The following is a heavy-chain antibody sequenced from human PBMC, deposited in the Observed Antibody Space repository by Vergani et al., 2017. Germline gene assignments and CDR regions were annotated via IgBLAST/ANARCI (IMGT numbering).Heavy chain of an antibody. J-gene: IGHJ6*02. V-gene: IGHV3-73*02. CDR2: IRSKANSDAT. CDR1: GFTFSGSA. CDR3: TRRSTSGYYGMDV. Sequence: EVQLVESGGGLVQPGGSLKLSCAASGFTFSGSAMHWVRQASGKGLEWVGRIRSKANSDATAYAASGKGRFTISRDDSKHTAYLHMNSLKTEDTDVYYCTRRSTSGYYGMDVWGQGTTVTVSS.